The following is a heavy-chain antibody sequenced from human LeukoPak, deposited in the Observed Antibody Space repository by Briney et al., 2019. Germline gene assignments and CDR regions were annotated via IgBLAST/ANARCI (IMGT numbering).Heavy chain of an antibody. V-gene: IGHV4-38-2*02. J-gene: IGHJ4*02. D-gene: IGHD3-10*01. CDR1: GGSISNKY. CDR3: ARVDTMVRGVDYFDY. Sequence: SETLSLTCTVSGGSISNKYWSWIRQPPGKGLEWIGSIYHSGSTYYNPSLKSRVTISVDTSKNQFSLKLSSVTAADTAVYYCARVDTMVRGVDYFDYWGQGTLVTVSS. CDR2: IYHSGST.